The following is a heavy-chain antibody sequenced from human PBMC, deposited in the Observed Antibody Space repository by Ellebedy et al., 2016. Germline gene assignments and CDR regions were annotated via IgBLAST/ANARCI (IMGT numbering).Heavy chain of an antibody. D-gene: IGHD1-14*01. CDR3: VTRHNGAFDF. CDR2: IYGGGAS. Sequence: GGSLRLSXAASGFSVTSNDMSWVRQAPGKGLELVSLIYGGGASYYADSVKGRFTITRDNSKNTLYLQMSGLEVGDSALYYCVTRHNGAFDFWGQGTTVTVSS. CDR1: GFSVTSND. J-gene: IGHJ3*01. V-gene: IGHV3-53*01.